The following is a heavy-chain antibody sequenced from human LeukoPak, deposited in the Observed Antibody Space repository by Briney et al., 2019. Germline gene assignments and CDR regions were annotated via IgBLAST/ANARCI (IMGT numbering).Heavy chain of an antibody. CDR2: SNSDATST. CDR3: ARDLSYAWWGGTFDL. Sequence: GRSLRLSCAASGFTFDTYWMHWVRQAPGKGLEWVSRSNSDATSTNYADSVKGRFTISRDNAKNTLYLQMNSLRVEDTAVYFCARDLSYAWWGGTFDLWGRGTLVTVSS. V-gene: IGHV3-74*01. D-gene: IGHD2-15*01. J-gene: IGHJ2*01. CDR1: GFTFDTYW.